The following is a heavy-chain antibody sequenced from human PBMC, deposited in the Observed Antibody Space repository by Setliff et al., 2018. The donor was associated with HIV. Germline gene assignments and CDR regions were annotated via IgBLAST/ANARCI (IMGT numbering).Heavy chain of an antibody. Sequence: VASVKVSCKTSGYTFTSYVINWVRQAPGQGLEWMGWINTNAGNPTYAQGFTGRFVFSLDTSVSTAYLQISSLQAEDSAVYYCATAYMKAPSRDSSGWYYFAYWGQGTLGTSPQ. CDR2: INTNAGNP. CDR1: GYTFTSYV. J-gene: IGHJ4*02. CDR3: ATAYMKAPSRDSSGWYYFAY. D-gene: IGHD6-19*01. V-gene: IGHV7-4-1*02.